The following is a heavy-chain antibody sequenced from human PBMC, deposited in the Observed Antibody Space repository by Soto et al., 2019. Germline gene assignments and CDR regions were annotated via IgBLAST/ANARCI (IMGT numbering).Heavy chain of an antibody. J-gene: IGHJ4*02. D-gene: IGHD6-6*01. CDR3: ASRSGQLPYYFDY. V-gene: IGHV1-18*01. CDR2: ISAYKGNT. CDR1: GYTFTNYG. Sequence: ASVKVSCKASGYTFTNYGISWVRQAPGQGLEWMGWISAYKGNTNYAQKFQGRVTMTTDTSTSTAYMELRSLRTDDTAVYYCASRSGQLPYYFDYWGQGTLVTVSS.